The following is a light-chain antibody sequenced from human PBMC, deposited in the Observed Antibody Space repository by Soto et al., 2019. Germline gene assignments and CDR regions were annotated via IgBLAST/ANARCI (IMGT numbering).Light chain of an antibody. CDR2: GNS. J-gene: IGLJ3*02. CDR3: QSYDSSLSGWV. CDR1: GSNIGAGYD. Sequence: QSVLTQPPSVSGAPGQRVTISCTGSGSNIGAGYDVHWYQQLPGTAPKLLIYGNSNRPSGVPDRFSGSKSGTSASLAITGLQAEDEAYYYCQSYDSSLSGWVFGGGTKVTVL. V-gene: IGLV1-40*01.